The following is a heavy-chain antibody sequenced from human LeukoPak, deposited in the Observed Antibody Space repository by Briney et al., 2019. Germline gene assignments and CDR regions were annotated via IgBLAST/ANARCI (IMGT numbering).Heavy chain of an antibody. V-gene: IGHV3-11*01. J-gene: IGHJ6*02. CDR3: ATQGTTLYGMDV. CDR1: GFTFSDYY. CDR2: IGSSGSTI. D-gene: IGHD1-1*01. Sequence: GGSLRLSCAASGFTFSDYYMSWIRQAPGKGLEWVSYIGSSGSTIYCADSVKGRFTISRDNAKNSLYLQMNSLRAEDTAVYYCATQGTTLYGMDVWGQGTTVTVSS.